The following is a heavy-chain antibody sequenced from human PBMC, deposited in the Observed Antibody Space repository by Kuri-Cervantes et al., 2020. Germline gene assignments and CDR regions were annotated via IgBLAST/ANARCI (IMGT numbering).Heavy chain of an antibody. J-gene: IGHJ3*01. D-gene: IGHD3-10*01. CDR1: GGSFSGYY. V-gene: IGHV4-34*01. CDR2: INHSGST. Sequence: SETLSLTCAVYGGSFSGYYWSWIRQPPGKGLEWIGEINHSGSTNYSPSLKSRVTISLDTSKNQFSLNLNSVTAADTAVYYCARDNYGSLDFWGQGTMVTVSS. CDR3: ARDNYGSLDF.